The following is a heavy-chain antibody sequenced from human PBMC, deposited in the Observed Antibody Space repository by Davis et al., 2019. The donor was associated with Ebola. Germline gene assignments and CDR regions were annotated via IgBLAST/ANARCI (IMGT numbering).Heavy chain of an antibody. CDR2: IKQDGSEK. J-gene: IGHJ6*02. CDR3: ARAEQLVPYGMDV. V-gene: IGHV3-7*01. D-gene: IGHD6-6*01. Sequence: GESLKISCAASGFTFSSYWMSWVRQAPGKGLEWVANIKQDGSEKYYVDSVKGRFTISRDNAKNSLYLQMNSLRAEDTAVYYCARAEQLVPYGMDVWGQGTTVTVSS. CDR1: GFTFSSYW.